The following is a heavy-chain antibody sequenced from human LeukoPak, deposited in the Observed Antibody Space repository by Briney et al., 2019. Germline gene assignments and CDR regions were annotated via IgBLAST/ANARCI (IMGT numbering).Heavy chain of an antibody. CDR1: GYTFSDYY. Sequence: ASVTVSCKASGYTFSDYYIHWVRQAPGQGLEYMGGVNPDNGGTIYPQKFQGSVTMTRDTSISTAYLEVRCLTFDDTAVYYCARVITIYGAIIIYFDSWGQGTPVTVSS. CDR2: VNPDNGGT. J-gene: IGHJ4*02. V-gene: IGHV1-2*02. D-gene: IGHD3-3*01. CDR3: ARVITIYGAIIIYFDS.